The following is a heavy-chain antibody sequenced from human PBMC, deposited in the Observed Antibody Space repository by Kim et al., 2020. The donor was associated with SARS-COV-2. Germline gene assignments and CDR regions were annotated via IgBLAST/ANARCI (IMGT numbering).Heavy chain of an antibody. CDR3: AKGPRGYSDGSFDY. Sequence: ADSGKGRFTISRDNSKNTLYLQMNSLRAEDTAVYYCAKGPRGYSDGSFDYWGQGTLVTVSS. D-gene: IGHD5-18*01. J-gene: IGHJ4*02. V-gene: IGHV3-23*01.